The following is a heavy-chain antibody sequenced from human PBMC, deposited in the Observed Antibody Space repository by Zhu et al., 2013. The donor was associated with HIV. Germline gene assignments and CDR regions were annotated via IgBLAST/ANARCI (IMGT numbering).Heavy chain of an antibody. V-gene: IGHV1-18*01. Sequence: QVQLVQSGAEVKKPGASVKVSCKAAGYTFTSYGISWVRQAPGQGLEWMGWISAYNGNTNYPQKLQGRVSMTTDTSTSTAYMELRSLRSDDTAVYYCARDVEGMVYYQGLDVWGQGTTVTVSS. J-gene: IGHJ6*02. CDR2: ISAYNGNT. CDR1: GYTFTSYG. D-gene: IGHD2-15*01. CDR3: ARDVEGMVYYQGLDV.